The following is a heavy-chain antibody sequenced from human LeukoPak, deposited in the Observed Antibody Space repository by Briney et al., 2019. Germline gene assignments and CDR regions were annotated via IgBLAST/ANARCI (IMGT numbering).Heavy chain of an antibody. Sequence: SETLSLTRTVSGGSISSGSYYWSWIRQPAGKGLEWIGRIYTSGSTNYNPSLKSRVTISVDTSKNQFSLKLSSVTAADTAVYYCARTLLPAASNNWFDPWGQGTLVTVSS. V-gene: IGHV4-61*02. CDR1: GGSISSGSYY. J-gene: IGHJ5*02. D-gene: IGHD2-2*01. CDR2: IYTSGST. CDR3: ARTLLPAASNNWFDP.